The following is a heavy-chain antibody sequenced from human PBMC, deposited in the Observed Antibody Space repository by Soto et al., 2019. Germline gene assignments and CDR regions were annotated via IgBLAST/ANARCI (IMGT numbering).Heavy chain of an antibody. Sequence: ASVKVSRKASGYPFTTYHLHWVRQAPGQGLEWMGIVYVTGTGTRSAQKFQGRLTMTRDRSTSTVYMELSSLRSEDTAVYYCARPEGYGSGSYYFDSWGQGTLVTVSS. J-gene: IGHJ4*02. D-gene: IGHD3-10*01. V-gene: IGHV1-46*01. CDR1: GYPFTTYH. CDR2: VYVTGTGT. CDR3: ARPEGYGSGSYYFDS.